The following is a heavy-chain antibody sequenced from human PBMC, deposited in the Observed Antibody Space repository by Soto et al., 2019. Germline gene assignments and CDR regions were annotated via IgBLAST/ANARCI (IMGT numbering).Heavy chain of an antibody. D-gene: IGHD3-9*01. V-gene: IGHV4-59*01. CDR1: GGSISSYY. CDR3: ARDFDPNISRGYYGMDV. Sequence: PSETLSLTCTVSGGSISSYYWSWIRQPPGKGLEWIGYIYYSGSTNYNPSLKSRVTISVDTSKNQFSLKLSSVTAADTAVYYCARDFDPNISRGYYGMDVWGQGTTVTVSS. J-gene: IGHJ6*02. CDR2: IYYSGST.